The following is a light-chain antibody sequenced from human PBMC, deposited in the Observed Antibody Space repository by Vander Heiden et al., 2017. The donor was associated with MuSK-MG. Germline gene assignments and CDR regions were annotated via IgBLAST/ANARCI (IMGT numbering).Light chain of an antibody. V-gene: IGKV1-5*03. J-gene: IGKJ1*01. CDR3: QQDDSYFRS. CDR1: QSIGRS. CDR2: KDS. Sequence: DIQMTQSPSTLSASVGDRITITCRASQSIGRSLAWYQQKPGKAPKLLMFKDSTLESGVPSRFSGSGSGTEFTLTITSLQPDDFATYYCQQDDSYFRSFGQGTKVEI.